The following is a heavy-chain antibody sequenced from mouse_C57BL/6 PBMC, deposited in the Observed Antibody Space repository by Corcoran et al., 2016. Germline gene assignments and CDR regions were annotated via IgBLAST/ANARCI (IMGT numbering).Heavy chain of an antibody. D-gene: IGHD2-5*01. V-gene: IGHV1-19*01. Sequence: EVQLQQSGPVLVKPGASVKMSCKASGYTFTDYYMNWVKQSHGKSLEWIGVINPYNGGTSYNQKFKGKATLTVDKSSSTAYMELNSLTSEDSAVYYCGPSYYSNVAYWGQGTLVTVSA. CDR1: GYTFTDYY. J-gene: IGHJ3*01. CDR2: INPYNGGT. CDR3: GPSYYSNVAY.